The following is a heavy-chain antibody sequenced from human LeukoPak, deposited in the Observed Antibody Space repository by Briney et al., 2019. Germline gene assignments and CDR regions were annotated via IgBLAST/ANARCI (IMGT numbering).Heavy chain of an antibody. D-gene: IGHD6-19*01. J-gene: IGHJ4*02. V-gene: IGHV3-23*01. Sequence: HTGGSLRLSCAASGFTFSSYAMSWVRQAPGKGLEWVSAISGSGGSTYYADSVKGRFTISRDNSKNTLYLQMNSLRAEDTAVYYCAKERQWLGNFDYWGQGTLVTVSS. CDR1: GFTFSSYA. CDR2: ISGSGGST. CDR3: AKERQWLGNFDY.